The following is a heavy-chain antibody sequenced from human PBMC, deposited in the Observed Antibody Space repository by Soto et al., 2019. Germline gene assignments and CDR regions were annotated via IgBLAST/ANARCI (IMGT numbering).Heavy chain of an antibody. CDR3: ATYYDFWSGYFYS. J-gene: IGHJ4*02. CDR1: GGSISSSSYY. D-gene: IGHD3-3*01. CDR2: IYYSGST. Sequence: SETLSITCTVSGGSISSSSYYWGWIRQPPGKGLEWIGSIYYSGSTYYNPSLKSRVTISVDTSKNQFSLKLSSVTAADTAVYYCATYYDFWSGYFYSWGQGTLVPVSS. V-gene: IGHV4-39*01.